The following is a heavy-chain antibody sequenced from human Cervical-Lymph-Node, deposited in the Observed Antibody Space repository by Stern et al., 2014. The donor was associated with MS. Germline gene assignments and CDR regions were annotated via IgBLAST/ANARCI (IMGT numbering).Heavy chain of an antibody. CDR2: FYTGGCT. J-gene: IGHJ1*01. CDR3: ARPRLRSYDADF. CDR1: GFSVSSKH. D-gene: IGHD5-12*01. V-gene: IGHV3-53*04. Sequence: EVQLVESGGALVQPGGSLRLSCAVSGFSVSSKHMSWVRQAPGKGLEWVSVFYTGGCTYYATSVKGRFTISRHNSQNTLYLQMSSLRPDDTAVYYCARPRLRSYDADFWGQGTLVTVSS.